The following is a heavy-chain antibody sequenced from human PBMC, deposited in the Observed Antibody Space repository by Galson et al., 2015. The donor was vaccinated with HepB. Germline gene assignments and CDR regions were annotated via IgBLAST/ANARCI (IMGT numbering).Heavy chain of an antibody. Sequence: SLRLSCAASGFTFSSYGMHWVRQAPGKGLEWVAVIWYDGSNKYYADSVKGRFTISRDNSKNTLYLQMNSLRAEDTAVYYCARDQLSSWREEYFQHWGQGTLVTVSS. CDR3: ARDQLSSWREEYFQH. D-gene: IGHD6-13*01. J-gene: IGHJ1*01. CDR1: GFTFSSYG. V-gene: IGHV3-33*01. CDR2: IWYDGSNK.